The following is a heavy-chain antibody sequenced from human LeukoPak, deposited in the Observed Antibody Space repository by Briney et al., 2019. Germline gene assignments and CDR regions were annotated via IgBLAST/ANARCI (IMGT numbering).Heavy chain of an antibody. CDR1: GGSISSYY. J-gene: IGHJ3*02. CDR2: IYTSGST. CDR3: ASRIITMVRGVIIRAFDI. V-gene: IGHV4-4*07. Sequence: SETLSLTCTVSGGSISSYYWSWIRQPAGKGLEWIGRIYTSGSTNYSPSLKSRVTMSVDTSKNQFSLKLSSVTAADTAVYYCASRIITMVRGVIIRAFDIWGQGTMVTVSS. D-gene: IGHD3-10*01.